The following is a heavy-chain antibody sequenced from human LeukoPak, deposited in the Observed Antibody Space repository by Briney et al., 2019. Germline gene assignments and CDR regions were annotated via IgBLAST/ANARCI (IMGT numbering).Heavy chain of an antibody. CDR3: ARLHAYCSSTSCLLFQH. V-gene: IGHV4-38-2*01. CDR1: GYSISSGYY. CDR2: IYHSGST. Sequence: PSETLSLTCAVSGYSISSGYYWGWIRQPSGKGLEWIGSIYHSGSTYYNPSLKSRVTISVDTSKNQFSLKLSSVTAADTAVYYCARLHAYCSSTSCLLFQHWGQGTLVTVSS. J-gene: IGHJ1*01. D-gene: IGHD2-2*01.